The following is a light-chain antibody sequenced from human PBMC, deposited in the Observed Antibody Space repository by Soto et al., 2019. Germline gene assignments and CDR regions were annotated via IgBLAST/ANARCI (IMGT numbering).Light chain of an antibody. CDR3: QQYYNWPRT. V-gene: IGKV3-15*01. CDR1: QSVSSN. Sequence: ETVMAQSPATLSLSPGERATLSCRASQSVSSNLAWYQQKPGQAPRLLIYGASTRAPGIPARFSGSGSGTEFTLTISSLQSEDFAVYYCQQYYNWPRTFGQGTKVEIK. CDR2: GAS. J-gene: IGKJ1*01.